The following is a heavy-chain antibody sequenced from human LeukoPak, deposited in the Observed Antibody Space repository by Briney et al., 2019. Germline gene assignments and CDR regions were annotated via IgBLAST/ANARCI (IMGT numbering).Heavy chain of an antibody. CDR3: ARGGDSSGSRRTACDI. CDR1: EFSVSGNY. D-gene: IGHD3-22*01. Sequence: GGSLRLSCAASEFSVSGNYMSWVRQAPGKGLEWVSVISSGGSTYYTESVKGRFTLSRDNSKNTLYLQMNSLRVEDTAAYFCARGGDSSGSRRTACDIWGQGTMVTVSS. V-gene: IGHV3-53*05. J-gene: IGHJ3*02. CDR2: ISSGGST.